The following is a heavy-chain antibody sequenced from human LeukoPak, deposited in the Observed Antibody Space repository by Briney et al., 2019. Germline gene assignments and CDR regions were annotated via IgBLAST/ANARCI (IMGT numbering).Heavy chain of an antibody. D-gene: IGHD3-3*01. CDR1: GFTFSSYG. CDR2: TSGSGGST. CDR3: TTDRRGITIFGVVDY. J-gene: IGHJ4*02. V-gene: IGHV3-23*01. Sequence: GGTLRLSCAASGFTFSSYGMSWVRQAPGKGLEWVSATSGSGGSTYYANSVKGRFTISRDNSKNTLYLQMNSLKTEDTAVYYCTTDRRGITIFGVVDYWGQGTLVTVSS.